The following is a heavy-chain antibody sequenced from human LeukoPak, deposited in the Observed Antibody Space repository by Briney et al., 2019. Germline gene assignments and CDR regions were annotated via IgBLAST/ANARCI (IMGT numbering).Heavy chain of an antibody. V-gene: IGHV4-59*01. D-gene: IGHD3-10*01. Sequence: SETLSLTCTVSGGSINSYYWSWIRQPPGMGLEWIGYIHYSGSVNYNPSLQSRVTISVDTSTNQFSLKLSSVTAADTAVYYCARVPSCYGSGSYYRGPFDYWGQGTLVTVSS. CDR2: IHYSGSV. CDR3: ARVPSCYGSGSYYRGPFDY. J-gene: IGHJ4*02. CDR1: GGSINSYY.